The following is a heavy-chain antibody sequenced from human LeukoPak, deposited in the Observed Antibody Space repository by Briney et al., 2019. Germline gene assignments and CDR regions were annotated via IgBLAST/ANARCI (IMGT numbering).Heavy chain of an antibody. CDR2: IYYSGST. V-gene: IGHV4-61*01. Sequence: SQTLSLTCTVSGGSISSGSYYWSWIRQPPGKGLEWIGYIYYSGSTNYNPSLKSRVTISVDTSKNQFSLKLSSVTAADTAVYYCARAVITIFGVVIHPYYMDVWGKGTTVTVSS. D-gene: IGHD3-3*01. CDR1: GGSISSGSYY. CDR3: ARAVITIFGVVIHPYYMDV. J-gene: IGHJ6*03.